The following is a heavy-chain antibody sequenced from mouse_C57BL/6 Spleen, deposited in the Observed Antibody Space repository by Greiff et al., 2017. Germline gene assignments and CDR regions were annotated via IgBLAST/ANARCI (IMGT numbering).Heavy chain of an antibody. CDR2: IWSGGST. CDR1: GFSLTSYG. V-gene: IGHV2-2*01. D-gene: IGHD2-5*01. CDR3: ARAPYSNYPYYYAMDY. Sequence: VQLQESGPGLVQPSQSLSITCTVSGFSLTSYGVHWVRQSPGKGLEWLGVIWSGGSTDYNAAFISRLSISKDNSKSQVFFKMNSLQADDTAIYYCARAPYSNYPYYYAMDYWGQGTSVTVSS. J-gene: IGHJ4*01.